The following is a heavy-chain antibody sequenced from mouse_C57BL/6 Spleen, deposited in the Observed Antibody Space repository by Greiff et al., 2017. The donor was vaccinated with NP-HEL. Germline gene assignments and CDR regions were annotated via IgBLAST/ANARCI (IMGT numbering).Heavy chain of an antibody. CDR3: ASEATGGAWFAY. V-gene: IGHV1-22*01. D-gene: IGHD3-2*02. CDR2: INPNNGGT. CDR1: GYTFTDYN. Sequence: VQLKQSGPELVKPGASVKMSCKASGYTFTDYNMHWVKQSHGKSLEWIGYINPNNGGTSYNQKFKGKATLTVNKSSSTAYMELRSLTSEDSAVYYCASEATGGAWFAYWGQGTLVTVSA. J-gene: IGHJ3*01.